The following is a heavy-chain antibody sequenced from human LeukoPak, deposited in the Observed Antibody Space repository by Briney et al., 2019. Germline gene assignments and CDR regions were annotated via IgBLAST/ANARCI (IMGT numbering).Heavy chain of an antibody. J-gene: IGHJ4*02. CDR3: ARIRIAAVAYYFDY. V-gene: IGHV3-23*01. CDR2: ISGSGGST. D-gene: IGHD6-13*01. Sequence: TGGSLRLSCAASGFTFSSYAMSWVRQAPGKGLEWVSAISGSGGSTYYADSVKGRFTISRDSSKNTLYLQMNSLRAEDTAVYYCARIRIAAVAYYFDYWGQGTLVTVSS. CDR1: GFTFSSYA.